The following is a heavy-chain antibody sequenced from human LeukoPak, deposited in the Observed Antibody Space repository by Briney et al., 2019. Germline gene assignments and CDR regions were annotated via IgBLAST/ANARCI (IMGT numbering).Heavy chain of an antibody. J-gene: IGHJ5*02. CDR1: GFTFGDYW. CDR3: ARDFTVAGTIWFDP. CDR2: IKQDGSDK. V-gene: IGHV3-7*01. D-gene: IGHD6-19*01. Sequence: GGSLRLSCAASGFTFGDYWMNWVRQAPGKGLEWVANIKQDGSDKAYVDSVRGRFTISRDNAKKSLYLQMNSLRAEDTAVYYCARDFTVAGTIWFDPWGQGTLVTVSS.